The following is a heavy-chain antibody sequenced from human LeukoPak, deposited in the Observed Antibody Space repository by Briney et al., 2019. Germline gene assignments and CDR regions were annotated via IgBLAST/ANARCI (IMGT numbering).Heavy chain of an antibody. J-gene: IGHJ4*02. CDR3: VGDGHSNTGMNY. V-gene: IGHV3-73*01. CDR1: GFTFSGST. D-gene: IGHD2/OR15-2a*01. CDR2: IRSKANSYVT. Sequence: GSLRLSCATSGFTFSGSTIHWVRQAPGKGLEWIGHIRSKANSYVTTYGASVKGRFTISRDDSKNTAYLHMNSLKTEDTAVYYCVGDGHSNTGMNYWGQGTLVTVSS.